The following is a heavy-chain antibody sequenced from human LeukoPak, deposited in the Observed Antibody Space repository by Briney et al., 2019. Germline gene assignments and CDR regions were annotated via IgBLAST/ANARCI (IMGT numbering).Heavy chain of an antibody. CDR3: ARAGTGDFYYYYYYMDV. CDR2: TYYRSKWYN. D-gene: IGHD7-27*01. CDR1: GDSVSSNSAA. V-gene: IGHV6-1*01. J-gene: IGHJ6*03. Sequence: SQTLSLTCAISGDSVSSNSAAWNWIRQSPSRGLEWLGRTYYRSKWYNDYAVSAKSRITINPDTSKNQFSLQLNSVTPEDTAVYYCARAGTGDFYYYYYYMDVWGKGTTVTVSS.